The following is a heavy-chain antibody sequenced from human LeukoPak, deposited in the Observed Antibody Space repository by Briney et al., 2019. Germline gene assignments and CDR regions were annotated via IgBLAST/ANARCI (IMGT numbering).Heavy chain of an antibody. CDR3: VRRAKGNSYFDP. Sequence: SQTLSLTRAISGDSVSSGSSSWHWIRQSPSRGLEWLGRTYYTSKWTGDSALSVRSRIAITPDTSKNQFTLQLNSVTGDDTAVYYCVRRAKGNSYFDPWGQGTLVVVSS. J-gene: IGHJ5*02. D-gene: IGHD4-23*01. V-gene: IGHV6-1*01. CDR2: TYYTSKWTG. CDR1: GDSVSSGSSS.